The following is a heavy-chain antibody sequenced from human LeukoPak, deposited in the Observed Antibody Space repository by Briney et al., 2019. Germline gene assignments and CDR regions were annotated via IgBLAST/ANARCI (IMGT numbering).Heavy chain of an antibody. CDR1: GFTFNSYA. CDR2: ISSSSSYI. CDR3: ARDGRGYYYDSSGYYFDY. D-gene: IGHD3-22*01. Sequence: GGSLRLSCAASGFTFNSYAMSWVRQAPGKGLEWVSSISSSSSYIYYADSVKGRFTISRDNAKNSLYLQMNSLRAEDTAVYYCARDGRGYYYDSSGYYFDYWGQGTLVTVSS. J-gene: IGHJ4*02. V-gene: IGHV3-21*01.